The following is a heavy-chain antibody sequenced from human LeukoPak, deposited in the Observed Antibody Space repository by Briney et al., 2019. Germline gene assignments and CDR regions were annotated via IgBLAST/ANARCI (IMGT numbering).Heavy chain of an antibody. J-gene: IGHJ4*02. CDR1: GFTFSSYW. V-gene: IGHV3-48*04. CDR2: ISSSGSNM. CDR3: APDGYY. Sequence: GGSLRLSCAASGFTFSSYWMHWVRQAPGKGLEWVSYISSSGSNMYYADSVKGRFTISRDNAENSLYLQMNSLRAEDTAVYYCAPDGYYWGQGTLVTVSS. D-gene: IGHD6-13*01.